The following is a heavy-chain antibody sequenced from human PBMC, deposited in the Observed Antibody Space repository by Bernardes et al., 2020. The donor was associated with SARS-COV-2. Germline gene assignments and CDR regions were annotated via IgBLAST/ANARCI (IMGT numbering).Heavy chain of an antibody. CDR1: GYIVDSYG. Sequence: ASVKVSCKASGYIVDSYGFSWVRQAPGQGLEWMGWISVYNGNTKYAQRFQGRVAMTTDTSTSTAYMDLRTLRSDDTAVYYCARVPPYRSGWYFDYWGQGTPVTVSS. D-gene: IGHD6-19*01. CDR3: ARVPPYRSGWYFDY. J-gene: IGHJ4*02. V-gene: IGHV1-18*01. CDR2: ISVYNGNT.